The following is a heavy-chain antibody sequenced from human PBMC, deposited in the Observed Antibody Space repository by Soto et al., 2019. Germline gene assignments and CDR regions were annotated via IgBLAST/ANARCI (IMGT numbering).Heavy chain of an antibody. CDR1: GGSISSNSYY. CDR2: IYYSGST. V-gene: IGHV4-39*01. CDR3: ARLIDHNWFDP. Sequence: SETLSLTCTVSGGSISSNSYYWGWIRQPPGKGLEWIGSIYYSGSTYYNPSLKSRVTISVDTSKNQFSLKLSSVTAADTAVYYCARLIDHNWFDPWGQGTLVTVSS. J-gene: IGHJ5*02.